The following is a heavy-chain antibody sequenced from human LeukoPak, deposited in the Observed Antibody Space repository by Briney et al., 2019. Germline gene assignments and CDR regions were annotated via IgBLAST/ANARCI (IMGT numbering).Heavy chain of an antibody. D-gene: IGHD2-15*01. CDR1: GFTFSSYA. J-gene: IGHJ4*02. Sequence: GGSLRLSCAASGFTFSSYAMSWVRQAPGKGLEWVSTISGSGSSTYYADSVKGRFTISRDNSKDTLYLQMNSLRAEDTAVYYCAKVVSGRFDYWGQGTLVTVSS. CDR3: AKVVSGRFDY. CDR2: ISGSGSST. V-gene: IGHV3-23*01.